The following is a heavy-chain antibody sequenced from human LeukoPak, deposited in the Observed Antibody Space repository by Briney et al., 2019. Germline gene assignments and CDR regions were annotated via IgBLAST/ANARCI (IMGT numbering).Heavy chain of an antibody. CDR1: GYTFTSYG. CDR3: ARGGGERGYSYGYVPYYFDY. CDR2: ISAYNGNT. Sequence: ASVKVSCKASGYTFTSYGISWVRQAPGQGLEWMGWISAYNGNTNYAQKLQGRVTMTTDTSTSTAYMELRSLRSDDTAVYYCARGGGERGYSYGYVPYYFDYWGQGTLVTVSS. V-gene: IGHV1-18*01. D-gene: IGHD5-18*01. J-gene: IGHJ4*02.